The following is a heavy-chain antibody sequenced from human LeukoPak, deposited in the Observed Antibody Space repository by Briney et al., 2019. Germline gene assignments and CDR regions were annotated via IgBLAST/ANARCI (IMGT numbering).Heavy chain of an antibody. D-gene: IGHD3-22*01. V-gene: IGHV3-23*01. CDR3: AKVSGSSGSCFDY. J-gene: IGHJ4*02. Sequence: QPGGSLRLSCAASGFTFSSYAMSWVRQAPGKGLEWVSAISGSGGSTYYADSVKGRFTISRDNSKNTLYLQMNGLRAEDTAVYYCAKVSGSSGSCFDYWGQGTLVTVSS. CDR1: GFTFSSYA. CDR2: ISGSGGST.